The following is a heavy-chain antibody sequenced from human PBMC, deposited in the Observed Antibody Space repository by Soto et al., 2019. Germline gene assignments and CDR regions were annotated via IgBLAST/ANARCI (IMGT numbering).Heavy chain of an antibody. J-gene: IGHJ4*02. Sequence: QVQLQQWGAGLLKPSETLSLTCAVYGGSFSGYYWSWIRQPPGKGLEWIGEINHSGSTNYNPSLKSRVTISVDTSKNQFSLKLSSVTAAATAVYYCARGLGVVVVIATYFDYWGQGTLVTVSS. V-gene: IGHV4-34*01. CDR2: INHSGST. CDR3: ARGLGVVVVIATYFDY. D-gene: IGHD2-21*01. CDR1: GGSFSGYY.